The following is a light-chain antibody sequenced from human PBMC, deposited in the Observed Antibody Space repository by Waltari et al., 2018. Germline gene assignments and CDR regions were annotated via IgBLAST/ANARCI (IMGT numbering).Light chain of an antibody. CDR1: DIGYKS. V-gene: IGLV3-21*02. CDR2: ENS. CDR3: QVWDSRSDHVV. J-gene: IGLJ2*01. Sequence: RITCEGTDIGYKSVHWYHQRPGQAPVLVLHENSDRPSGIPERISGSNSVNMATLSISRVEAGDEADYYCQVWDSRSDHVVFGGGTKLTVL.